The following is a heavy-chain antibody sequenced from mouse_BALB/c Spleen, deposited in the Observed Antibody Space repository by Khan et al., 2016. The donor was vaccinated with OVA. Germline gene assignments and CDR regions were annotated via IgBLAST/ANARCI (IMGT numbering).Heavy chain of an antibody. CDR3: ERSTDRYAFVY. Sequence: EVQLQESGPSLVKPSQTLSLTCSVTGDSITSGYWSWIRKFPGNNLEYMGYMIYSGYTYYNPSLKSRISMTRNTSKNQDYMHLHSVTTKDTSTYYCERSTDRYAFVYWGQGTLVTVAA. CDR2: MIYSGYT. D-gene: IGHD2-14*01. J-gene: IGHJ3*01. CDR1: GDSITSGY. V-gene: IGHV3-8*02.